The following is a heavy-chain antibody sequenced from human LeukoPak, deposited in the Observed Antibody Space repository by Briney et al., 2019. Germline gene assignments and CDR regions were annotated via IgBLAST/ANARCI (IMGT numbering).Heavy chain of an antibody. CDR2: INSDGSST. CDR3: APTYSSSSEFDY. D-gene: IGHD6-6*01. CDR1: GFTFSSYW. V-gene: IGHV3-74*01. Sequence: GGSLRLSCAASGFTFSSYWMHWVRQAPGKGLVWVSRINSDGSSTSYADSVKGRFTISRDNAKNTLYRQMNSLRAEDTAVYYCAPTYSSSSEFDYWGQGTLVTVSS. J-gene: IGHJ4*02.